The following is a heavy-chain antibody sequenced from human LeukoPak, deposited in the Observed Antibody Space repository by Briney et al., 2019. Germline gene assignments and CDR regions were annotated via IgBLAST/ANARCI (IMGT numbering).Heavy chain of an antibody. CDR3: ASQVGAYYYFDY. CDR2: IYSGGST. D-gene: IGHD1-26*01. Sequence: PGGSLRLSCAASGFTVSSNYMSWVRQAPGKGLEWVSVIYSGGSTYYADSVKGRFTISRDNPKNTLYLQMNSLRAEDTAVYYCASQVGAYYYFDYWGQGTLVTVSS. V-gene: IGHV3-53*01. CDR1: GFTVSSNY. J-gene: IGHJ4*02.